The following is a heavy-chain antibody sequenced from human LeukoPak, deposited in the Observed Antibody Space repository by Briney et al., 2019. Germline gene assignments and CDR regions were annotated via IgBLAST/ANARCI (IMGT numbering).Heavy chain of an antibody. CDR2: IRSKAYGGTT. D-gene: IGHD5-18*01. J-gene: IGHJ4*02. Sequence: GGSLRLSCAASGFTFSSYEMNWVRQAPGKGLEWVGFIRSKAYGGTTEYAASVKGRVTISRDDSKSIAYLQMNSLNTEDTAVYYCTRVPAMVPFDYWGQGTLVTVSS. CDR1: GFTFSSYE. V-gene: IGHV3-49*04. CDR3: TRVPAMVPFDY.